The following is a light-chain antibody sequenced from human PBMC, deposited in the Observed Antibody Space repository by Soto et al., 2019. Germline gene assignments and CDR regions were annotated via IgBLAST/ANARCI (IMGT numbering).Light chain of an antibody. V-gene: IGLV2-8*01. CDR2: QVN. J-gene: IGLJ3*02. CDR3: TSYSGVNQVL. Sequence: QSALTQPPSASGSPGQSVTISCTGTSSDIGKYDYVSWYQQHPGKAPRLIIYQVNKRPSWVPDRFSGSKSGNAASLTVSGLQAEDEADYYCTSYSGVNQVLFGGGTKLTVL. CDR1: SSDIGKYDY.